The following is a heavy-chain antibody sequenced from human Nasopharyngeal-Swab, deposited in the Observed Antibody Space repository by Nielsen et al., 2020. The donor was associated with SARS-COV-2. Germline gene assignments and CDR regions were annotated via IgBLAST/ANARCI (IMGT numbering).Heavy chain of an antibody. D-gene: IGHD3-22*01. V-gene: IGHV3-7*01. CDR3: AKDLRDSSGYYAFDY. J-gene: IGHJ4*02. CDR2: IKQDGSEK. CDR1: GFTFSSYW. Sequence: GASLKISCAASGFTFSSYWMSWVRQAPGKGLEWVANIKQDGSEKYYVDSVKGRFTISRDNAKNSLYLQMNSLRAEDTAVYYCAKDLRDSSGYYAFDYWGQGTLVTVSS.